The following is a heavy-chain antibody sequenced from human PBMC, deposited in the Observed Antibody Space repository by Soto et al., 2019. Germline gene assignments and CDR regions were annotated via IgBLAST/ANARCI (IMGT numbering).Heavy chain of an antibody. V-gene: IGHV3-23*01. Sequence: GGSLRLSCAASGFTFSSGAMGGVRQAPGKGRGWVSDIIDSGGRTSYADAVKGRFTISRDKAQNSLYLQMTSLRAEDTALYFCARDFAADSRTDFDYWGQGTLVTVPQ. CDR1: GFTFSSGA. J-gene: IGHJ4*02. D-gene: IGHD2-21*02. CDR2: IIDSGGRT. CDR3: ARDFAADSRTDFDY.